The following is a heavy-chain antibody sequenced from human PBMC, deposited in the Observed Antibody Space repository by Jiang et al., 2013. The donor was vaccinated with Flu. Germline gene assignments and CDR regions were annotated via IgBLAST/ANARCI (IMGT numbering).Heavy chain of an antibody. Sequence: GPGLVKPSETLSLTCTVSGGSISSYYWSWIRQPPGKGLEWIGYIYYSGSTNYNPSLKSRVTISVDTSKNQFSLKLSSVTAADTAVYYCARVLDSSSSGYYSGMDVWGQGTTVTVSS. V-gene: IGHV4-59*01. CDR3: ARVLDSSSSGYYSGMDV. CDR1: GGSISSYY. CDR2: IYYSGST. J-gene: IGHJ6*02. D-gene: IGHD6-6*01.